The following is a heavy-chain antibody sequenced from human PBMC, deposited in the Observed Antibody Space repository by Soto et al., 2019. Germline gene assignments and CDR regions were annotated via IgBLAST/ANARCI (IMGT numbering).Heavy chain of an antibody. CDR2: INAHNGNT. D-gene: IGHD1-1*01. CDR3: ARGRYGDY. CDR1: GYTFTSYG. V-gene: IGHV1-18*01. J-gene: IGHJ4*02. Sequence: QVHLVQSGAEVKKPGASVKVSCKGSGYTFTSYGITWVRQAPGQGLEWMGWINAHNGNTNYAQKLQGRVTVTRDTSTSTAYMELRSLRSDDTAVYYWARGRYGDYWGQGALVTVSS.